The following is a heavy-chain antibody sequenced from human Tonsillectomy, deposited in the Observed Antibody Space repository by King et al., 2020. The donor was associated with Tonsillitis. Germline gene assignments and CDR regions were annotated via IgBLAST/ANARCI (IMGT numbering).Heavy chain of an antibody. CDR3: AGSRSSAFYLDY. Sequence: QLQESGPGLVKPSETLSLTCTVSGGSISSYNCSWSRHSPWKGMEWIGFFYNTVRPTYNPSLKGRVTIAVDTAKNQFTLNLSSVTAADTAVYYCAGSRSSAFYLDYWGQGTLVTVSS. V-gene: IGHV4-59*01. CDR2: FYNTVRP. CDR1: GGSISSYN. D-gene: IGHD6-13*01. J-gene: IGHJ4*02.